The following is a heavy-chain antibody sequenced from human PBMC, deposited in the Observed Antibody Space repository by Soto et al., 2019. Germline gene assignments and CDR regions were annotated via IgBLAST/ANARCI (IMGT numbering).Heavy chain of an antibody. CDR3: ARDMYSSDYFVKWFEP. V-gene: IGHV3-30*04. CDR1: GFIFSSYA. J-gene: IGHJ5*02. D-gene: IGHD6-19*01. CDR2: ISKDGMNK. Sequence: QVRLVESGGGVVQPGRSLRLSCTASGFIFSSYAMYWFRQPPGKGLEWVAVISKDGMNKNYADSVKGRVTVSRDNANYSLDLQLNSLRGEDTAMYYCARDMYSSDYFVKWFEPWGQGTLVTVSS.